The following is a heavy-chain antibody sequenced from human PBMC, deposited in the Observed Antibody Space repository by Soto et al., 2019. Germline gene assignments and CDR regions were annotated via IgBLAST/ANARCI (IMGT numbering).Heavy chain of an antibody. Sequence: QVHLVQSGAEVKKPGASVKVSCKASGYSFTDYYMHWVRQAPDQGLEWMGWINTKTGGTNYAQRVQGRVTMTGDTSINTAYMELSRLSSDDTAVYYCARVGPTGWFDPWGQGTVVTVSS. V-gene: IGHV1-2*02. CDR1: GYSFTDYY. CDR3: ARVGPTGWFDP. CDR2: INTKTGGT. J-gene: IGHJ5*02.